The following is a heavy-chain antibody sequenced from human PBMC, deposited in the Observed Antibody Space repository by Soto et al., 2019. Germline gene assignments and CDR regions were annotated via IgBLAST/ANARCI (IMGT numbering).Heavy chain of an antibody. Sequence: SVKVSCKASGFTFTSSAMQWARQARGQRLEWMGWIVVGNGNTNYAEQFQERVTFTGDTSAGTAYMELSSLTSEDTAIYYCARDDSGYSSSWYIDYFNYWGQGTLVTVSS. D-gene: IGHD6-13*01. CDR1: GFTFTSSA. CDR3: ARDDSGYSSSWYIDYFNY. J-gene: IGHJ4*02. V-gene: IGHV1-58*02. CDR2: IVVGNGNT.